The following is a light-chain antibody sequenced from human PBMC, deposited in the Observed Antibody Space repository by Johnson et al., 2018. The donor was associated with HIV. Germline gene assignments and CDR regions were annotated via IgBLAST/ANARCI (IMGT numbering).Light chain of an antibody. CDR3: GNWDSSLSAGGYV. CDR2: DNN. Sequence: QSVLTQPPSVSAAPGQKVTISCSGSSSNIGNNYVSWYQQLPGTAPKLLIYDNNKRPSGIPDRFSGSKSGTSATLGITGLQTGDEADYYCGNWDSSLSAGGYVFGTGTKVTVL. J-gene: IGLJ1*01. V-gene: IGLV1-51*01. CDR1: SSNIGNNY.